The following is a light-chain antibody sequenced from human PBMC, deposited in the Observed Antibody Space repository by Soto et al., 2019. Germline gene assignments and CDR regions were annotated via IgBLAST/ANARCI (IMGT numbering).Light chain of an antibody. CDR3: QQYKSYST. CDR2: KAS. Sequence: DIQMTQSPSTLSASVGYRVTITCRASQSISSWLAWYQQKPRKAPKLLIYKASSLESGVPSRFSGSGSGTEFTLTISSLQPDDFATYYCQQYKSYSTFGQGTKVDIK. V-gene: IGKV1-5*03. CDR1: QSISSW. J-gene: IGKJ1*01.